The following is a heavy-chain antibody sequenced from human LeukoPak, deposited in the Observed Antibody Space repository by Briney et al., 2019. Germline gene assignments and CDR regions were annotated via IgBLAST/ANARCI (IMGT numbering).Heavy chain of an antibody. J-gene: IGHJ4*02. CDR3: ARRGTTVVVDY. D-gene: IGHD1-7*01. V-gene: IGHV4-39*01. CDR1: GGSISSGTYY. Sequence: PSETLSLTCTVSGGSISSGTYYWNWIRQPPGRGLEWIGSISYSGSTNYNPSLKSRVTMSVDTSKNQFSLNLTSVTAADTAVYYCARRGTTVVVDYWGPGTLVIVSS. CDR2: ISYSGST.